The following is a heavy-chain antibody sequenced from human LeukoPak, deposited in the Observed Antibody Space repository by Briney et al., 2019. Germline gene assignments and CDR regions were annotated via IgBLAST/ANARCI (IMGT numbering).Heavy chain of an antibody. Sequence: PSETLSLTCAVYGGSFSGYSWSWIRQPPGKGLEWIGEISHSGSTNYNPSLKSRVTISVDTSKNQFSLKLSSVTAADTAVYYCASFEAVAGIRVVDYWGQGTLVTVSS. D-gene: IGHD6-19*01. CDR3: ASFEAVAGIRVVDY. CDR1: GGSFSGYS. J-gene: IGHJ4*02. V-gene: IGHV4-34*01. CDR2: ISHSGST.